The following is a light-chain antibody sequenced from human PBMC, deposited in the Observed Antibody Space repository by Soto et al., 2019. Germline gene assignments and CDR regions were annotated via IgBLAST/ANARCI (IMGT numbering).Light chain of an antibody. CDR1: QSLLYSDGKTY. CDR2: EVS. Sequence: DIVKTQSPLYLSVTPGEPASISCKSSQSLLYSDGKTYLHWYLQRPGQSPQLLIYEVSNRFSGVPDSISGSGSGTDFTRTISRVEAEDAGVYYCMQGGTSGQGTKLDIK. J-gene: IGKJ2*01. CDR3: MQGGT. V-gene: IGKV2-29*03.